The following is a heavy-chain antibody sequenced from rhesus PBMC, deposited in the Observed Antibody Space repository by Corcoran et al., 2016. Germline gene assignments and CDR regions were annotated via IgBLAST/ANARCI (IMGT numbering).Heavy chain of an antibody. Sequence: QVQLQESGPGLVKPSETLSLTCTVSGASISSNWWSWLRQPPGKGLEWIGEINGNSRTTNYNPSLKRRVTISKDASKNQFSLKLSSVTAADPAGYYCAGGSSSIDYWGQGVLVTVSS. CDR1: GASISSNW. CDR2: INGNSRTT. J-gene: IGHJ4*01. V-gene: IGHV4-80*01. D-gene: IGHD6-43*01. CDR3: AGGSSSIDY.